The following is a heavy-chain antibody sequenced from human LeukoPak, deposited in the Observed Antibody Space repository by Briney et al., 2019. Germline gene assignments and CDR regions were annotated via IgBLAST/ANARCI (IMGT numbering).Heavy chain of an antibody. CDR3: ARDFDTAPDY. CDR2: INHSGST. D-gene: IGHD5-18*01. CDR1: GGSFSDYY. Sequence: PSETLSLTCAVYGGSFSDYYWTWIRQPPGKGLEWIGEINHSGSTNYNPSLKSRVTISVDTSKNQFSLKLSSVTAADTAVYYCARDFDTAPDYWGQGTLVTVSS. V-gene: IGHV4-34*01. J-gene: IGHJ4*02.